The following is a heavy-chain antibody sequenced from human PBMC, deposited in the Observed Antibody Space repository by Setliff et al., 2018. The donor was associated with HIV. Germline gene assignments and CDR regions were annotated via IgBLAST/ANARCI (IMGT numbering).Heavy chain of an antibody. Sequence: PSETLSLTCTVSGGSISSGSYYWSWIRQPAGKGLEWIGHIHTSGSTKYNPSLKSRVTISVDTSKNQFSLKPNSVTAADTAVYYCARDFKRYNSPCRFDPWGPGTLVTVSS. V-gene: IGHV4-61*09. CDR1: GGSISSGSYY. CDR3: ARDFKRYNSPCRFDP. D-gene: IGHD5-12*01. J-gene: IGHJ5*02. CDR2: IHTSGST.